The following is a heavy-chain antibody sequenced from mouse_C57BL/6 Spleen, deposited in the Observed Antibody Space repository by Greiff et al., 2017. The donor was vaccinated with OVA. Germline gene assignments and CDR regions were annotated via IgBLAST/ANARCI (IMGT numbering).Heavy chain of an antibody. CDR1: GFTFSDYG. CDR2: ISSGSSTI. CDR3: ANGGYYAIDY. Sequence: EVKLVESGGGLVKPGGSLKLSCAASGFTFSDYGMHWVRQAPEKGLEWVAYISSGSSTIYYAATVKGRFTISRDNAKNTLFLQMTSLRSEDTAMDYYANGGYYAIDYWGQGTSVTVSS. J-gene: IGHJ4*01. V-gene: IGHV5-17*01.